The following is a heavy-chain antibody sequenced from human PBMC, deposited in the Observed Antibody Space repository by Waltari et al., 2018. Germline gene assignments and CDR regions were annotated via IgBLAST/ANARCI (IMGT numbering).Heavy chain of an antibody. D-gene: IGHD2-8*01. CDR3: ARYHCTSGVCQHFDY. J-gene: IGHJ4*02. CDR1: RGSIIGFY. Sequence: QVHLQESGPGLVKPSETLSLTCTVSRGSIIGFYWSWIHQPPGKGLEWIGSILYSGTTVYSPSLESRVTMSVDMSKNQFSLELGSVTAADTAVYHCARYHCTSGVCQHFDYWGQGILVTVSS. V-gene: IGHV4-59*01. CDR2: ILYSGTT.